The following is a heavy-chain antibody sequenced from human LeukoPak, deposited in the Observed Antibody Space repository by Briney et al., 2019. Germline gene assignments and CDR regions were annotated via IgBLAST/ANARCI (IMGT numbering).Heavy chain of an antibody. Sequence: GGSLRLSCEASGFTFSSNVMNWVRQAPGKGLEWVSSIGGSGDIRYYGDSVKGRFTVSRDNSKNTLYLQMKSLRAEDTALYYCATEFHDLHVTWGQGTLVTVSS. CDR3: ATEFHDLHVT. CDR2: IGGSGDIR. V-gene: IGHV3-23*01. J-gene: IGHJ4*02. CDR1: GFTFSSNV. D-gene: IGHD2-21*02.